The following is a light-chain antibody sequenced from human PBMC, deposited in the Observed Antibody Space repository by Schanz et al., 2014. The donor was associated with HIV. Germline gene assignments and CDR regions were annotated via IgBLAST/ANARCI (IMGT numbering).Light chain of an antibody. Sequence: QSVLTQPPSVSGAPGQRVTISCTGSSSNIGAGYHVQWYQQLPGTAPKLLIYGNSNRPSGVSARLSGTQSGTSASLAITGLQAEDEGDYYCLSYDISLSSYVFGTGTKVTVL. CDR1: SSNIGAGYH. CDR3: LSYDISLSSYV. J-gene: IGLJ1*01. CDR2: GNS. V-gene: IGLV1-40*01.